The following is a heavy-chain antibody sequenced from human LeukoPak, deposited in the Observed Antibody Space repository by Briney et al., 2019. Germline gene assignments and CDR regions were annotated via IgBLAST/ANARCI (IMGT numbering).Heavy chain of an antibody. CDR1: GFTFSRYS. CDR3: ARAAYSSTWYSRYFDL. CDR2: ISNIGTSI. D-gene: IGHD6-13*01. Sequence: GGSLRLSCAVSGFTFSRYSMNWVRQAPGKGLEWVSSISNIGTSIYYADSVKGRFTISRDNAKNSLYLQMNSLRAGDTAVYYCARAAYSSTWYSRYFDLWGRGTLVTVSS. V-gene: IGHV3-21*01. J-gene: IGHJ2*01.